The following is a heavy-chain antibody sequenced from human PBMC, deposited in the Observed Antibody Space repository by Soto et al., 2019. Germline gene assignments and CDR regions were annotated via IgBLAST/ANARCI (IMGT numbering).Heavy chain of an antibody. CDR2: ISGYNGNT. CDR1: GYSFTSCG. Sequence: ASMKVSCKTAGYSFTSCGITWVRQAPGEGLEWMGWISGYNGNTKYAQKLQGRVTMTTDTSTSTAYMELRSLRSDDTAVYYCARLDYYERSGYYNEFDYWGEGTLVTVSS. CDR3: ARLDYYERSGYYNEFDY. J-gene: IGHJ4*02. V-gene: IGHV1-18*01. D-gene: IGHD3-22*01.